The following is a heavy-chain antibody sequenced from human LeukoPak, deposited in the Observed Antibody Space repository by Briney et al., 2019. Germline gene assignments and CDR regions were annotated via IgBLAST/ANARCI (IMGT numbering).Heavy chain of an antibody. D-gene: IGHD3-9*01. CDR3: ASHALHYDILTGYCT. Sequence: GASVKVSCKASGGTFSSYAISWVRQAPGQGLEWMGGIIPIFGTANYAQKFQGRVTITADESTSTAYMELSSLRSEDTAVYYCASHALHYDILTGYCTWGQGTLVTVSS. CDR2: IIPIFGTA. J-gene: IGHJ5*02. V-gene: IGHV1-69*13. CDR1: GGTFSSYA.